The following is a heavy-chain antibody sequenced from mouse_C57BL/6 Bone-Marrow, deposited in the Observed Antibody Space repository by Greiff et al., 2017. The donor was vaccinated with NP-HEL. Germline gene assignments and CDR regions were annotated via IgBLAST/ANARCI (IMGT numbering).Heavy chain of an antibody. Sequence: VQLQQPGAELVMPGASVKLCCKASGYTFTSYWMHWVKQRPIQGLEWIGNIDPSDSETHYNQKFKDKATLTVDKSSSTAYMQLSSLTSEDSAVYYCARKHYSSWFAYWGQGTLVTVSA. D-gene: IGHD2-12*01. CDR3: ARKHYSSWFAY. V-gene: IGHV1-52*01. CDR1: GYTFTSYW. J-gene: IGHJ3*01. CDR2: IDPSDSET.